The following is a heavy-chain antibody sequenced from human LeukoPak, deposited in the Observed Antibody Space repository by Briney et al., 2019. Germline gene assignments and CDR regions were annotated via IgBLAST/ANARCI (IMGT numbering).Heavy chain of an antibody. V-gene: IGHV1-8*01. CDR3: ARGRSDSGIVGTRVLGY. CDR1: GYTFTSYD. D-gene: IGHD1-26*01. J-gene: IGHJ4*02. CDR2: MNPNSGNT. Sequence: GASAKVSCKASGYTFTSYDINWVRQATGQGLEWMGWMNPNSGNTGYAQKFQGRVTMTRNTSTSTAYMELSSLRSEDTAVYYCARGRSDSGIVGTRVLGYWGQGTLVTVSS.